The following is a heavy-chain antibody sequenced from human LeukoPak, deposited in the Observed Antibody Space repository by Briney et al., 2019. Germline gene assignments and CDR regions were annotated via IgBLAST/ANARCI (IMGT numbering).Heavy chain of an antibody. J-gene: IGHJ4*02. CDR2: ISSSSSII. Sequence: GGSLRLSCAASGFTFSTYGMNWVRQAPGKGLEWVSYISSSSSIINYAESVRGRFTISRDNAKNLLYLQMNGLRAEDTAVYYCGRDYEERTTDYWGQGTLVTVSS. CDR3: GRDYEERTTDY. D-gene: IGHD3-16*01. V-gene: IGHV3-48*04. CDR1: GFTFSTYG.